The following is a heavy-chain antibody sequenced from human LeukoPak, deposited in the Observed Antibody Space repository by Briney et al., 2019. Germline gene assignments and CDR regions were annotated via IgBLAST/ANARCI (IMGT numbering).Heavy chain of an antibody. CDR2: ISAYNGNT. D-gene: IGHD3-10*01. Sequence: ASVKVSLKASGYTFTNYGIIWLRQAPGQGLEWMGWISAYNGNTDYPQKLQGRVTLTTDTSTSTAYMELRNLRPDDTAVYYCARDTPFYHGSGSLFDYWAQETLASVSS. CDR1: GYTFTNYG. V-gene: IGHV1-18*01. J-gene: IGHJ4*02. CDR3: ARDTPFYHGSGSLFDY.